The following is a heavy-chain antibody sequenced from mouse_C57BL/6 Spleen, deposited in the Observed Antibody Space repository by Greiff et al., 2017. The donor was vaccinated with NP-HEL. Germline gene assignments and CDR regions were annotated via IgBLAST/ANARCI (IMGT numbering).Heavy chain of an antibody. D-gene: IGHD2-4*01. CDR3: ARHESAYDYDTWFAY. Sequence: EVNLVESGGGLVKPGGSLKLSCAASGFTFSSYTMSWVRQTPEKRLEWVATISGGGGNTYYPDSVKGRFTISRDNAKNTLYLQMSSLRSEDTALYYCARHESAYDYDTWFAYWGQGTLVTVSA. V-gene: IGHV5-9*01. J-gene: IGHJ3*01. CDR1: GFTFSSYT. CDR2: ISGGGGNT.